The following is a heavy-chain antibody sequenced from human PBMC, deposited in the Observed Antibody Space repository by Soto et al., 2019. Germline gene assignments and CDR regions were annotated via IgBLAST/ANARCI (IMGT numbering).Heavy chain of an antibody. V-gene: IGHV1-18*04. D-gene: IGHD5-12*01. CDR2: ISGSNGAT. Sequence: ASVKVSCKFSGYNFINYGMTWVRQAPGPGLEWMGWISGSNGATKYAQRFQARVTLTTDTSTNTAYMELRSLRLDDTAVYYCARDSKWLIINGNWFDSWGQGTLVTVSS. CDR1: GYNFINYG. J-gene: IGHJ5*01. CDR3: ARDSKWLIINGNWFDS.